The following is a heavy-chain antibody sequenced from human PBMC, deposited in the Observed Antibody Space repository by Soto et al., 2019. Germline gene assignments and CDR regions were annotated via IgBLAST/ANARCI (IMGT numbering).Heavy chain of an antibody. Sequence: GGSLRLSCAASGFTFSSYWMSWVRQAPGKGLEWVANIKQDGSEKYYVDSVKGRFTISRDNAKNSLYLQMNSLRAEDTAVYYCARDGVYSSGWYPPDYYYYGMDVWGQGTTVTVSS. CDR3: ARDGVYSSGWYPPDYYYYGMDV. CDR1: GFTFSSYW. J-gene: IGHJ6*02. CDR2: IKQDGSEK. D-gene: IGHD6-19*01. V-gene: IGHV3-7*03.